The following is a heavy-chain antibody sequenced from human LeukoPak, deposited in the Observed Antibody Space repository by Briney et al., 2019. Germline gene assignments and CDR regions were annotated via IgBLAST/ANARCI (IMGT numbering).Heavy chain of an antibody. CDR2: VYPGDSDT. V-gene: IGHV5-51*01. CDR1: GYTFISYW. D-gene: IGHD6-6*01. Sequence: GESLKISCKGSGYTFISYWIGWVRQMPGKGLEWMGIVYPGDSDTRYSPSFQGQVTISAGKSISTAYLQWSSLKASDTAMYYCARPSGSIAATYYFDYWGQGTLVTVSS. CDR3: ARPSGSIAATYYFDY. J-gene: IGHJ4*02.